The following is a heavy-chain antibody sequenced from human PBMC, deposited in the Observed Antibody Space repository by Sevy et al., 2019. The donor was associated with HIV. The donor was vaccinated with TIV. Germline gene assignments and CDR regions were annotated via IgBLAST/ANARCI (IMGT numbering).Heavy chain of an antibody. Sequence: SETLSLTCTVSGASISGYYWSWIRQPPGKGLECIGYIYSSGNTNYSPSLKSRLTISVDTSKNQFSLKLSSVTAADTAVYYCARKVGIFGFHAYWGQGTLVTVSS. J-gene: IGHJ4*02. CDR3: ARKVGIFGFHAY. V-gene: IGHV4-59*01. CDR2: IYSSGNT. D-gene: IGHD2-21*01. CDR1: GASISGYY.